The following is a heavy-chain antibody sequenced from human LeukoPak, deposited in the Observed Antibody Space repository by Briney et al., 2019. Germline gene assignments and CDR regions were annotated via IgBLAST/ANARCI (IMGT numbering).Heavy chain of an antibody. J-gene: IGHJ5*02. D-gene: IGHD6-19*01. CDR2: INHSGST. V-gene: IGHV4-34*01. CDR1: GGSFSGYY. Sequence: SEILSLTCAVYGGSFSGYYWSWIRRPPGKGLEWIGEINHSGSTNYNPSLKSRVTISVDTSKNQFSLKLSSVTAADTAVYYCARVPPPQWLVVNNWFDPWGQGTLVTVSS. CDR3: ARVPPPQWLVVNNWFDP.